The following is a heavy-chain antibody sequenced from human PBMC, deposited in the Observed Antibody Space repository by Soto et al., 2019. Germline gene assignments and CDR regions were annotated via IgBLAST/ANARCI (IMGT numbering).Heavy chain of an antibody. CDR3: ANLRCPVIFDQ. Sequence: SETLSLTCTVTGDSISGSSFYWGWIRQPPGKGLGWIGSIHYSGSTYYNPSLKSRVIISVDTSKNQFSMKLSSVTAADTAMYYCANLRCPVIFDQWGQGILVTVS. D-gene: IGHD3-16*02. V-gene: IGHV4-39*01. CDR1: GDSISGSSFY. CDR2: IHYSGST. J-gene: IGHJ4*02.